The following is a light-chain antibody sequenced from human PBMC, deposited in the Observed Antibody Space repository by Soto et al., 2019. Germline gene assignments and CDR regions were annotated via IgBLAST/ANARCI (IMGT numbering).Light chain of an antibody. CDR1: KRSDSW. Sequence: DIQMTQSPTTMSASVGDRVTITCRASKRSDSWWAWDKKKPGKAPKFLMDKASHLERGVPSRVSGSGSETEVTLTISSLQPDDVAIYYCQHYKSYPWTFGQGTKV. CDR2: KAS. J-gene: IGKJ1*01. CDR3: QHYKSYPWT. V-gene: IGKV1-5*03.